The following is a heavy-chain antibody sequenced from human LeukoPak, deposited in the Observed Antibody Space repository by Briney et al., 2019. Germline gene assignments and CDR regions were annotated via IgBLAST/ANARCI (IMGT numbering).Heavy chain of an antibody. Sequence: SETLSLTCAVYGGSFSGYYWSWIRQPAGKGLEWIGEINHSGSTNYNPSLKGRVTISIDTSKNQFSLKLSSVTAADKAVYYCARRYSGSYYHWFDPWGQGTLVTVSS. D-gene: IGHD3-10*01. V-gene: IGHV4-34*01. CDR3: ARRYSGSYYHWFDP. J-gene: IGHJ5*02. CDR1: GGSFSGYY. CDR2: INHSGST.